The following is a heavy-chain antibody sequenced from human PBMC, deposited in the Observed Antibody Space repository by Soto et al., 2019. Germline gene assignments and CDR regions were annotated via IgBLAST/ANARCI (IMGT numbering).Heavy chain of an antibody. CDR3: ARVNHYGSSGDQIGLDH. D-gene: IGHD3-22*01. V-gene: IGHV4-31*03. Sequence: QVQLQESGPGLVKPSQTLSLTCTVSGGSISSGGYYWSWVRQHPGKGLEWIGYIYYSGNSYYKPSLKSRVILSIDTPKNQFSLNLTSVTAADTAVYYCARVNHYGSSGDQIGLDHWGQGILVTVSS. CDR2: IYYSGNS. CDR1: GGSISSGGYY. J-gene: IGHJ4*02.